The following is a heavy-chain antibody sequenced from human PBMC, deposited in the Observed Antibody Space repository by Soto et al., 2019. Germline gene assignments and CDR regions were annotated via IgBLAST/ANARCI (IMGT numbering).Heavy chain of an antibody. CDR3: ARGEVVALGY. CDR2: IYHSGST. Sequence: QLQLQESGSGLVKPSQTLSLTCAVSGGSISSGGYSWSWIRQPPGKGLEWIGYIYHSGSTYYNPSLXGXAXIXXDRSKHQFSLKLSSVTAADTAVYYCARGEVVALGYWGQGTLVTVSS. J-gene: IGHJ4*02. V-gene: IGHV4-30-2*01. CDR1: GGSISSGGYS. D-gene: IGHD2-15*01.